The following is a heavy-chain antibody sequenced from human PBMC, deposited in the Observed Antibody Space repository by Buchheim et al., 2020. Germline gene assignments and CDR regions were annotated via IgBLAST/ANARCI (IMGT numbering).Heavy chain of an antibody. Sequence: EVQLVESGGGLLQPGGSLRLSCAASGFTFSSYSMNWVRQAPGKGLEWVSYIIGGSSTIYYANSVKGRFTISRDNAKHTLYLQMNSLRAEDTAVYYCARSATYAYFDYWGQGTL. V-gene: IGHV3-48*01. J-gene: IGHJ4*02. CDR1: GFTFSSYS. CDR2: IIGGSSTI. CDR3: ARSATYAYFDY.